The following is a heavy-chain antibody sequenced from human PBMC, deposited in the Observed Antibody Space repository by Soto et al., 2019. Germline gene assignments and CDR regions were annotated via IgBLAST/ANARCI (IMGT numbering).Heavy chain of an antibody. CDR3: ARGSYYYDSSVYYHY. CDR1: GGSISSGDYY. CDR2: IYYSGST. Sequence: QVQLQESGPGLVKPSQTLSITCTVSGGSISSGDYYWSWIRQPPGKGLEWIGYIYYSGSTYYNPSLKSRVTISVDTSMNQFSLKLSSVTAADTAVYYCARGSYYYDSSVYYHYWGQPTIVTVSS. V-gene: IGHV4-30-4*01. D-gene: IGHD3-22*01. J-gene: IGHJ4*02.